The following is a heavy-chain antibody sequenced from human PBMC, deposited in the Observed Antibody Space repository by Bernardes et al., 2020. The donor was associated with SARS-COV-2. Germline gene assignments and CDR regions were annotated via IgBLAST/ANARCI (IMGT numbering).Heavy chain of an antibody. J-gene: IGHJ4*02. Sequence: GGSLRLSCAASGFTFSHAWMSWVRQAPGKGLEWVDRLKSNADGGSADYAAPVKGRFTIARDDAKNTVYLQMNSLKTEDTAVYYCTTLFRYLDWLFVVKDQNIDNWGQGTLVTVSP. V-gene: IGHV3-15*01. CDR1: GFTFSHAW. CDR3: TTLFRYLDWLFVVKDQNIDN. D-gene: IGHD3-9*01. CDR2: LKSNADGGSA.